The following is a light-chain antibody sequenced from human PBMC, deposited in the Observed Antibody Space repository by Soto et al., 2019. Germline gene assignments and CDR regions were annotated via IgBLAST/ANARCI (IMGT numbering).Light chain of an antibody. Sequence: QSVLTQPRSVSGSPGQTVTISCTGTSRDVGFSNYISWYQQHPGEAPKLVIYDVAQRPSGVPDRLSGSRSGKTASLTISGLQPDDEGDYYRCSYVGGDTLIFGSGTKVTVL. V-gene: IGLV2-11*01. CDR1: SRDVGFSNY. CDR3: CSYVGGDTLI. CDR2: DVA. J-gene: IGLJ1*01.